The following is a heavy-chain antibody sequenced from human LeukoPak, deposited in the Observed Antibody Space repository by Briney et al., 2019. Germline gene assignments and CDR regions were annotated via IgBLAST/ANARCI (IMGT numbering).Heavy chain of an antibody. CDR3: TTDPVATDFDY. CDR2: IKSKTDGGTT. CDR1: GFTFSNAW. J-gene: IGHJ4*02. D-gene: IGHD2-15*01. Sequence: GGSLRLSCAASGFTFSNAWMSWVCQAPGKGLEWVGRIKSKTDGGTTDYAAPVKGRFTISRDDSKNTLYLQMNSLKTEDTAVYYCTTDPVATDFDYWGQGTLVTVSS. V-gene: IGHV3-15*01.